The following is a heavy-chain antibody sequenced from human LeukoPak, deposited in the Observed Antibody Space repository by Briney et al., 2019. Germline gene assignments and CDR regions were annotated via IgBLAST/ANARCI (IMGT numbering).Heavy chain of an antibody. V-gene: IGHV3-9*01. Sequence: GRSLRLSCAASGFTFDDYAMHWVRQAPGKGLEWVSGISWNSGSIGYADSVKGRFTISRDNAKNSLYLQMNSLRAEDTALYYCAKDGSRSWSVWAAGDAFDIWGQGTMVTVSS. D-gene: IGHD6-13*01. J-gene: IGHJ3*02. CDR3: AKDGSRSWSVWAAGDAFDI. CDR2: ISWNSGSI. CDR1: GFTFDDYA.